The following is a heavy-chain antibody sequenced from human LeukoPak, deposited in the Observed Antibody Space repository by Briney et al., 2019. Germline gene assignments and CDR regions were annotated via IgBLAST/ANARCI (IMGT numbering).Heavy chain of an antibody. V-gene: IGHV4-4*07. D-gene: IGHD3-3*01. CDR1: GGSISSYY. CDR2: IYTSGST. Sequence: ASETLSLTCNVSGGSISSYYWSWIRQPAGKGLEWIGLIYTSGSTNYNPSLKGRVTMSVDTSKNQFSLKLSSVTAADTAVYYCARDDFWSGYRAFDIWGQGTMVTVSS. CDR3: ARDDFWSGYRAFDI. J-gene: IGHJ3*02.